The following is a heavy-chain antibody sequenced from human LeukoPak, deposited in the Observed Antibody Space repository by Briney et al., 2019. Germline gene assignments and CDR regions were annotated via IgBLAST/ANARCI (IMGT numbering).Heavy chain of an antibody. Sequence: GGSLRLSCAASGFTFSSYGMHWVRQAPGKGLEWVAFIRYDGSNKYYAGSVKGRFTISRDNSKNTLYLQMNSLRAEDTAVYYCAKEDDSSGYYGYWGQGTLVTVSS. CDR2: IRYDGSNK. D-gene: IGHD3-22*01. CDR3: AKEDDSSGYYGY. CDR1: GFTFSSYG. J-gene: IGHJ4*02. V-gene: IGHV3-30*02.